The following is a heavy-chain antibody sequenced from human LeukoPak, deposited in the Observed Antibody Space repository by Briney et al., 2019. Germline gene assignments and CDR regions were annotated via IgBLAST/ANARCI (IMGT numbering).Heavy chain of an antibody. V-gene: IGHV4-39*07. Sequence: SETLSLTCTVSGGSISRSSYYWGWIRQPPGKGLEWIGSIYYSGSTYYNPSLKSRVTISVDTSKNQFSLKLSSVTAADTAVYYCARDPAWRQGSFDYWGQGTLVTVSS. CDR2: IYYSGST. CDR3: ARDPAWRQGSFDY. D-gene: IGHD1-1*01. CDR1: GGSISRSSYY. J-gene: IGHJ4*02.